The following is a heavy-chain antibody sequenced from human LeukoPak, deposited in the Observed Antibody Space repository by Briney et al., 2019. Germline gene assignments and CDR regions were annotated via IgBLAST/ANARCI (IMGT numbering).Heavy chain of an antibody. CDR1: GYTFTGYY. CDR2: INPNSGGT. J-gene: IGHJ4*02. D-gene: IGHD1-14*01. Sequence: ASVKVSCKASGYTFTGYYMHWVRQAPGQGPEWMGWINPNSGGTNYAQKFQGRVTMTRDTSISTAYMELSSLRSEDTAVYYCARDRDHLGSFFDYWGQGTLVTVSS. V-gene: IGHV1-2*02. CDR3: ARDRDHLGSFFDY.